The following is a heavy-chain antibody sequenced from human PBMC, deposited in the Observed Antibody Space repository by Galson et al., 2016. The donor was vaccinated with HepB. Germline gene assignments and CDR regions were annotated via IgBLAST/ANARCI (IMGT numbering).Heavy chain of an antibody. CDR2: INAGNGNT. CDR1: GYTFTTYA. D-gene: IGHD6-13*01. J-gene: IGHJ4*02. CDR3: ARRASSCYGFPFYYFDY. Sequence: SVKVSCKASGYTFTTYAIHWVRQAPGQRLEWMGWINAGNGNTKYSQKFQDRVTITRATSASTAYIELHSLKSEDTAIYYCARRASSCYGFPFYYFDYWGQGTLVTVSS. V-gene: IGHV1-3*01.